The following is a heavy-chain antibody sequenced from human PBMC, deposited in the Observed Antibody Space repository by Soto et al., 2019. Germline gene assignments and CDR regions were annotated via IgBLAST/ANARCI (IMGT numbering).Heavy chain of an antibody. CDR2: IYYTGST. CDR3: ARGSRDTALVLPRFDF. D-gene: IGHD5-18*01. CDR1: GGSISGSD. Sequence: ALSRTVCGGSISGSDGSWILQTPGKRLEWIGYIYYTGSTNYNPSLRSRVTISIDTSKNQFSLQLTSVTAADTAVYFCARGSRDTALVLPRFDFWGQGTLVTVSS. V-gene: IGHV4-59*12. J-gene: IGHJ4*02.